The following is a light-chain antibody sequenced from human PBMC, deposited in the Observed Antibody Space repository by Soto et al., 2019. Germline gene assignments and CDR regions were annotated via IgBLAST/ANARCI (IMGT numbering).Light chain of an antibody. J-gene: IGLJ2*01. Sequence: QSVVTQPPSASGTPGQRVTISWSGSSSNIGSDTVNWYQQVPGTAPKLLIYGNNQRPSGLPDRFLGSKSGTSDSLAIRGRQSEDEADYYCERRDDRLQGLVFGGGTKLTVL. V-gene: IGLV1-44*01. CDR2: GNN. CDR3: ERRDDRLQGLV. CDR1: SSNIGSDT.